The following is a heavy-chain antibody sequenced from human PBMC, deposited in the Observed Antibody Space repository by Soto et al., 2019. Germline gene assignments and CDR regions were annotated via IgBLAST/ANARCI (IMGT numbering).Heavy chain of an antibody. CDR3: AKASRPFCFDF. D-gene: IGHD1-1*01. CDR1: GDSVSSNSAA. CDR2: TYYRSKWYF. V-gene: IGHV6-1*01. J-gene: IGHJ4*02. Sequence: SPTLSLTCAISGDSVSSNSAAWNWLRQSPSRGLEWLGRTYYRSKWYFDYAISVESRITINPDTSKNQFSLHLNSVTAEDTAVYYCAKASRPFCFDFWGQGTLVTVSS.